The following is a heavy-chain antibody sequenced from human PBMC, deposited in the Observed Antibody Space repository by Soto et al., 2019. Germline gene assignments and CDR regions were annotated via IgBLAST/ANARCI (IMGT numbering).Heavy chain of an antibody. J-gene: IGHJ5*02. V-gene: IGHV3-30-3*01. CDR1: GFTFASFS. Sequence: GGSLRLSCATSGFTFASFSMRWVRQAPGKGLEWMAVMSYDVARTDYADAVKGRFTLSRDTSKNTLYLQMNNLRPDDTAIYYCARDRTYGDPNWFDPWGQGTLVTVSS. CDR2: MSYDVART. D-gene: IGHD4-17*01. CDR3: ARDRTYGDPNWFDP.